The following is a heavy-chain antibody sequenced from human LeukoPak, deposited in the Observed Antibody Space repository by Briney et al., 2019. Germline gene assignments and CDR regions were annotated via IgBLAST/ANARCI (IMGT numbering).Heavy chain of an antibody. Sequence: GGSLRLSCVASGFTFSSYALSWVRQAPGKGLDCVSVISGSDGYTYYADSVKGRFTISRDNAKNSLYLQMNSLRAEDTAVYYCARELNYYGSGSYLDYWGQGTLVTVSS. CDR1: GFTFSSYA. D-gene: IGHD3-10*01. CDR3: ARELNYYGSGSYLDY. CDR2: ISGSDGYT. V-gene: IGHV3-23*01. J-gene: IGHJ4*02.